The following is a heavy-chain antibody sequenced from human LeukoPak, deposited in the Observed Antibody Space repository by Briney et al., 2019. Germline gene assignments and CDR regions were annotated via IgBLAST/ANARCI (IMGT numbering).Heavy chain of an antibody. CDR2: ISWNSGSI. J-gene: IGHJ6*02. CDR3: AKGEGMDV. Sequence: PGGSLRLSCAASGFTFDDYAMHWVRQAPGKGLEWVSGISWNSGSIGYADSEKGRFTISRDNAKNSLYLQMNSLRAEDTALYYCAKGEGMDVWGQGTTVTVSS. CDR1: GFTFDDYA. V-gene: IGHV3-9*01.